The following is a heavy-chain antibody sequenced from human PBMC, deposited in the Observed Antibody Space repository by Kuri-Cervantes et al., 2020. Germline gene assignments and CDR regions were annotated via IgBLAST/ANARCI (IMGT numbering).Heavy chain of an antibody. CDR2: IKQDGSEK. CDR1: GFTFSSYW. CDR3: ARVLRYFDY. V-gene: IGHV3-7*01. J-gene: IGHJ4*02. Sequence: GESLKISCAASGFTFSSYWTSWVRQAPGKGLEWVANIKQDGSEKYYVDSMKGRFTISRDNAKNSLYLQMNSLRAEDTAVYYWARVLRYFDYWGQGTLVTVSS.